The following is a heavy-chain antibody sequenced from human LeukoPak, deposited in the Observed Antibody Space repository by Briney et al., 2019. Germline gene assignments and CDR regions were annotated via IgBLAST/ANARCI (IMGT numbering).Heavy chain of an antibody. V-gene: IGHV4-59*08. CDR3: ARQAGGTYYFDY. CDR1: GGSISSYY. J-gene: IGHJ4*02. CDR2: IYYSGST. D-gene: IGHD2-8*02. Sequence: SETLSLTCTVSGGSISSYYWSWIRQTPGKGLEWIGYIYYSGSTNYNPSLESRVTISVDTSKNQLSLKLSSVTAADTAVYYCARQAGGTYYFDYWGQGTLVTVS.